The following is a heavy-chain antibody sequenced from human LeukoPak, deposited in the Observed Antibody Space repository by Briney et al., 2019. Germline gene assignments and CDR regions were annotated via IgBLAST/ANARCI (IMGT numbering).Heavy chain of an antibody. CDR1: GGSFSGYY. D-gene: IGHD3-3*01. Sequence: SETLSLTCAVYGGSFSGYYWSWIRQPPGKGLEWIGEINHSGSTNYNPSLKSRVTISVDTSKNQFSLKLSSVTAADTAVYYCASSRLQYYDFWSGLTTGMDVWGQGTTVTVSS. V-gene: IGHV4-34*01. J-gene: IGHJ6*02. CDR2: INHSGST. CDR3: ASSRLQYYDFWSGLTTGMDV.